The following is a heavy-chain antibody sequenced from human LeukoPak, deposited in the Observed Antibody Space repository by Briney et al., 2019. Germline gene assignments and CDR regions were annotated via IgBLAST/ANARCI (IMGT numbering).Heavy chain of an antibody. CDR1: GFVFSASY. CDR3: ARDRGYSSFDY. D-gene: IGHD4-23*01. V-gene: IGHV3-7*01. J-gene: IGHJ4*02. Sequence: PGGSLRLSCAASGFVFSASYMSWVRKAPGKGLEWVATIKEDGSEINYVDSVKGRFTISRDNAKNSLFLQMNGLRVEDTAVYYCARDRGYSSFDYWGQGTLVTVSS. CDR2: IKEDGSEI.